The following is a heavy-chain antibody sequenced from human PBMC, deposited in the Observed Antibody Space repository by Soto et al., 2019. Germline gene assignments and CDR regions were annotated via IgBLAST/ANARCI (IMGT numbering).Heavy chain of an antibody. D-gene: IGHD3-10*01. V-gene: IGHV1-69*02. CDR2: IIPILGIA. CDR1: GGTFSSYT. CDR3: ARPEWCYYGSGSYFVY. J-gene: IGHJ4*02. Sequence: QVQLVQSGAEVKKPGSSVKVSCKASGGTFSSYTISWVRQAPGQGLEWMGRIIPILGIANYAQKFQGRVTITADKSTSTAYMELSSLRSEDTAVYYCARPEWCYYGSGSYFVYWGQGTLVTVSS.